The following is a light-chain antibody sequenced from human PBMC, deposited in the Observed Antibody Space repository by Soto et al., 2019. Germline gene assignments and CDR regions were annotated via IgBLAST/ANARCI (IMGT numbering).Light chain of an antibody. CDR3: SSSTSSRYV. Sequence: QSVLTQPASVSGSPGQSITISCTGTSSDVGGYNYVSWYQQHPGKAPKLMIYEVSNRPSGVSNRFSGSKSGNTASLTISGLQAEDEADYYCSSSTSSRYVFGTGTKVTVL. CDR1: SSDVGGYNY. CDR2: EVS. J-gene: IGLJ1*01. V-gene: IGLV2-14*01.